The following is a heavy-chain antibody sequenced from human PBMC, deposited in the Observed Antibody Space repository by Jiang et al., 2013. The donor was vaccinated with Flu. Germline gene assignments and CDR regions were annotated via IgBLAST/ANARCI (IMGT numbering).Heavy chain of an antibody. V-gene: IGHV1-69*04. J-gene: IGHJ4*02. Sequence: GAEVKKPGSSVKVSCKASGGTFSSYAISWVRQAPGQGLEWMGRIIPILGIANYAQKFQGRVTITADKSTSTAYMELSSLRSEDTAVYYCARPNRLYSSGPLLNYFDYWGQGTLVTVSS. CDR1: GGTFSSYA. D-gene: IGHD6-19*01. CDR2: IIPILGIA. CDR3: ARPNRLYSSGPLLNYFDY.